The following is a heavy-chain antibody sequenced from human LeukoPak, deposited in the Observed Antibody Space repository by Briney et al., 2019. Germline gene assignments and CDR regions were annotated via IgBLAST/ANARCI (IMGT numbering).Heavy chain of an antibody. CDR3: ARAHSMIVVVTKYYFDY. CDR1: GGSFSGYY. D-gene: IGHD3-22*01. J-gene: IGHJ4*02. V-gene: IGHV4-34*01. Sequence: SETLSLTCAVYGGSFSGYYWSWIRQPPGKGLEWIGEINHSGSTNYNPSLKSRVTISVDTSKNQFSLELSSVTAADTAVYYCARAHSMIVVVTKYYFDYWGQGTLVTVSS. CDR2: INHSGST.